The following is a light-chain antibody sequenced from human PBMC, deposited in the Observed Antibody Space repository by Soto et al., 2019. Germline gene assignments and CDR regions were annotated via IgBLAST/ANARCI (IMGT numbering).Light chain of an antibody. J-gene: IGKJ5*01. CDR3: QQYGSSPVT. CDR1: QSVSSN. Sequence: EIVMTQSPATLSVSPGESATLSCRASQSVSSNLAWHQQKPGQAPRILMYGASSRATGIPDRFSGSGSGTDFTLTISRLEPEDFAVYYCQQYGSSPVTFGQGTRLEI. V-gene: IGKV3-20*01. CDR2: GAS.